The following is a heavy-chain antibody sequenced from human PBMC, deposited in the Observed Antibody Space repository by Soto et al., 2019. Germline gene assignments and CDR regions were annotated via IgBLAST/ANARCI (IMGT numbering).Heavy chain of an antibody. V-gene: IGHV3-21*05. CDR3: ARDADILTGSDAFDI. CDR2: ISSSSSYT. Sequence: GGAVRLSCAASGFTFSSYGMSWVRQAPGKGLEWVSYISSSSSYTNYADSVKGRFTISRDNAKNSLYLQMNSLRAEDTAVYYCARDADILTGSDAFDIWGQGTMVTVSS. D-gene: IGHD3-9*01. CDR1: GFTFSSYG. J-gene: IGHJ3*02.